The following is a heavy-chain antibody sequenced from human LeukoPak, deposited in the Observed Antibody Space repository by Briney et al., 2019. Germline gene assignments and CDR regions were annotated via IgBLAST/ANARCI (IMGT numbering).Heavy chain of an antibody. D-gene: IGHD3/OR15-3a*01. Sequence: PSETLSLTCNVSGGSISSYYWTWVRQPPGQTLQWIGNVYFNGDTDFNPSLTSRVTISVDTSNNQFSLKLSSVTAADTAVYYCARQFGLMRSYRHLDHWGPGTLVTVSA. CDR1: GGSISSYY. J-gene: IGHJ4*02. CDR3: ARQFGLMRSYRHLDH. CDR2: VYFNGDT. V-gene: IGHV4-59*08.